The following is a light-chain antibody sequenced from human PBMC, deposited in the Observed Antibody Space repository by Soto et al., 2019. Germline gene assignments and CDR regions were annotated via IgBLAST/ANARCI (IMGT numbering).Light chain of an antibody. CDR3: SSYADSSVRDYV. CDR2: EVN. Sequence: QSVLTQPPSASGSPGQSVAISCTGTSSDVGGYNYVSWYQQHPGKAPKLMIYEVNKRPSGVPDRFSGSKSGNTASLTVSGLQAEDEADYYCSSYADSSVRDYVFGGGTKLTVL. CDR1: SSDVGGYNY. J-gene: IGLJ1*01. V-gene: IGLV2-8*01.